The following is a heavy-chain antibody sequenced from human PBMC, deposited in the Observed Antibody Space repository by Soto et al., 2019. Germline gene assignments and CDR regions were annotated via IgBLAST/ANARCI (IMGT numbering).Heavy chain of an antibody. CDR1: GYTFTTYA. CDR2: INAGNGNT. V-gene: IGHV1-3*05. Sequence: QVQLVQSGAEEKKPGASVELSCKASGYTFTTYAMHWVRQAPGQRLEWMGWINAGNGNTKYSQKFQGRVTITRDTSASTAYMELSSLRSEDTAVYYCARAVAVPADFDYWGQGTLVTVSS. D-gene: IGHD6-19*01. J-gene: IGHJ4*02. CDR3: ARAVAVPADFDY.